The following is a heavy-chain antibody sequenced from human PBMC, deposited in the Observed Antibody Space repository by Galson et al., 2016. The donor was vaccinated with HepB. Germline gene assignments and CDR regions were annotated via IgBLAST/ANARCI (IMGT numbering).Heavy chain of an antibody. CDR1: GGSISSYY. J-gene: IGHJ4*02. Sequence: SETLSLTCTVSGGSISSYYWSWIPQPPGKGLEWIGYIFDSGSTNYNPSLESRVTMSIDTSENQFSLKLRSVTAADTAVYFCARVGYDTSGHYGHYFDSWGQGTRVTVSS. CDR3: ARVGYDTSGHYGHYFDS. V-gene: IGHV4-59*01. CDR2: IFDSGST. D-gene: IGHD3-22*01.